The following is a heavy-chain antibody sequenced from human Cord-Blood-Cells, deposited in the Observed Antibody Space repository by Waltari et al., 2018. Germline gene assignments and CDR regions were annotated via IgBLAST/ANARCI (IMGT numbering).Heavy chain of an antibody. V-gene: IGHV4-59*01. CDR1: GGSISSYY. J-gene: IGHJ5*02. Sequence: QVQLQESGPGLVKPSETLSLTCPDSGGSISSYYWSWIRQPPGKGLEWIGYIYYSGSTNYNPSLKSRVTISVDTSKNQFSLKLSSVTAADTAVYYCARGGIYCSGGSCYSWFDPWGQGTLVTVSS. D-gene: IGHD2-15*01. CDR3: ARGGIYCSGGSCYSWFDP. CDR2: IYYSGST.